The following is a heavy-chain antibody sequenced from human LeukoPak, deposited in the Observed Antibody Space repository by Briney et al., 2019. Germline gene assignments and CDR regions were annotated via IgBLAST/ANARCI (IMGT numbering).Heavy chain of an antibody. CDR1: GFTFSSYG. CDR2: ISSSSSTI. V-gene: IGHV3-48*04. J-gene: IGHJ6*02. D-gene: IGHD3-10*01. Sequence: PGGSLRLSCAASGFTFSSYGMNWVRQAPGKGLEWVSYISSSSSTIYYADSVKGRFTISRDNAKNSLYLQMNSLRAEDTAVYYCARGGPGYYYGMDVWGQGTTVTVSS. CDR3: ARGGPGYYYGMDV.